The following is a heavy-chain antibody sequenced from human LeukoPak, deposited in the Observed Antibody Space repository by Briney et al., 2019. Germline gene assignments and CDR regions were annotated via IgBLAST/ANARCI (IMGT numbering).Heavy chain of an antibody. D-gene: IGHD2-8*01. CDR1: GFTFSSYG. V-gene: IGHV3-23*01. CDR3: AKVFFMDY. J-gene: IGHJ4*02. CDR2: ISVSGGST. Sequence: GGSLRLSCAASGFTFSSYGMSWVRQAPGKGLEWVAAISVSGGSTNYADSVKGRFTISRDNSKNTLYLQTNSLRAEDTAVYYCAKVFFMDYWGQGTLVTVSS.